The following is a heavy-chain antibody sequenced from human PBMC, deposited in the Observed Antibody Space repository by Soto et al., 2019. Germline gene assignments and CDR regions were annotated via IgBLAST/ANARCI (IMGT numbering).Heavy chain of an antibody. CDR3: QAEDGIRDL. D-gene: IGHD2-21*01. J-gene: IGHJ2*01. Sequence: PRKGLEWIGDIYYSGSTYYNPSLKSRVTISVDTSKNQVSLKLSSVTAADTAFFFFQAEDGIRDL. CDR2: IYYSGST. V-gene: IGHV4-30-4*01.